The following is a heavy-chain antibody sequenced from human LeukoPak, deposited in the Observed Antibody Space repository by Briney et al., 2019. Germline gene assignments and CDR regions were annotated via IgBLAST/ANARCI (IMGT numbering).Heavy chain of an antibody. J-gene: IGHJ6*02. D-gene: IGHD3-3*01. Sequence: PGGSLRLSCAASGFTVSTNYMSWVRQAPGEGLEWVSVIYSGGSTYYADSVKGRFTISRDNSKNTLYLQMNSLRAEDAAVYYCARHFGVITKGVYYYYGMDVWGQGTTVTVSS. CDR1: GFTVSTNY. V-gene: IGHV3-66*04. CDR2: IYSGGST. CDR3: ARHFGVITKGVYYYYGMDV.